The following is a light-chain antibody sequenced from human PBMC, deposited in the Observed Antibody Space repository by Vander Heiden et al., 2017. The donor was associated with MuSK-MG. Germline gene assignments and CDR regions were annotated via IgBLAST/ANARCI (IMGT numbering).Light chain of an antibody. CDR3: QQSYSTPIT. CDR2: AAS. CDR1: QSISSY. V-gene: IGKV1-39*01. J-gene: IGKJ3*01. Sequence: SVGDRVTITCRASQSISSYLNWYQQKPGKAPKLLIYAASSLQSGVPSRFSGSGSGTDFTLTISRLQPEDFATYYCQQSYSTPITFGHGTKVDIK.